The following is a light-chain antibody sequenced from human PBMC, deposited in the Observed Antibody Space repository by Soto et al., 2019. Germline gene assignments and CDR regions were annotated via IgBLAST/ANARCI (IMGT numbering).Light chain of an antibody. V-gene: IGLV2-14*01. CDR3: HSFTSSSTYV. CDR2: EVN. Sequence: QSVLTQPASVSGSPGQSITISCTGTSSDVGGYNYVSWYQQHPGKAPKLMIYEVNNRPSGVSNRFSGSKSGNTASLTISGLQAEDEADYYCHSFTSSSTYVFGTGTKLTVL. CDR1: SSDVGGYNY. J-gene: IGLJ1*01.